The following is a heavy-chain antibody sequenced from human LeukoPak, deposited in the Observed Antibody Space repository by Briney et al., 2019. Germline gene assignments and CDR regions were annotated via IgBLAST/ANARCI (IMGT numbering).Heavy chain of an antibody. J-gene: IGHJ4*02. Sequence: VGSLRLSCAASGFTFSSYSMNWVRQAPGKGLEWVSYISSSSGTIYYADSVRGRFTISRDNAKNSLYLQMNSLRDEDTAVYYCARVWHCTSTSCYDYWGQGTLVTVSS. CDR1: GFTFSSYS. V-gene: IGHV3-48*02. CDR2: ISSSSGTI. CDR3: ARVWHCTSTSCYDY. D-gene: IGHD2-2*01.